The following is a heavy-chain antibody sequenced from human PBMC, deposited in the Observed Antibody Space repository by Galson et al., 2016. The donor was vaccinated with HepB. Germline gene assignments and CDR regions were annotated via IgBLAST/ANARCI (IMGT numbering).Heavy chain of an antibody. D-gene: IGHD4-11*01. CDR2: IYPGDSDT. CDR1: GYSFSSYW. Sequence: QSGAEVKKPGESLKISCKASGYSFSSYWVGWVRQMPGKGLEWMGIIYPGDSDTIYSPSFQGHVTISVDKSSSTAYLQWSSLKASDTAMYFCARHFDYNELDSWGQGTLVTASS. J-gene: IGHJ4*02. CDR3: ARHFDYNELDS. V-gene: IGHV5-51*01.